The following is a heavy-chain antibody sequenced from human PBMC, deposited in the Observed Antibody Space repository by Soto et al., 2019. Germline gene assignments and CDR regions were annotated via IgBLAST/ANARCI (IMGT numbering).Heavy chain of an antibody. V-gene: IGHV3-53*04. CDR1: GFTVSSNY. CDR3: ARESLLSGYCSGGSCPLEG. Sequence: GGSLRLSCAASGFTVSSNYMSWVRQAPGKGLEWVSVIYSGGSTYYADSVKGRFTISRHNSKNTLYLQMNSLRAEDTAVYYCARESLLSGYCSGGSCPLEGWGQGTLVTVSS. D-gene: IGHD2-15*01. J-gene: IGHJ4*02. CDR2: IYSGGST.